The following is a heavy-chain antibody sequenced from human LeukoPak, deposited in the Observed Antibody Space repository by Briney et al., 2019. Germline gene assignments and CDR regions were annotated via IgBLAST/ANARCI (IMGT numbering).Heavy chain of an antibody. V-gene: IGHV4-59*08. CDR1: GGSISSYY. CDR2: IYYSVIT. Sequence: SETLSLTCTVSGGSISSYYWSWIRQLPGKGLEWIGYIYYSVITNYNPSLKSRVTISVDPSKNQFSLKLSSVTAADTAVYYCARGRAELDYWGQGTLVTVSS. D-gene: IGHD6-19*01. CDR3: ARGRAELDY. J-gene: IGHJ4*02.